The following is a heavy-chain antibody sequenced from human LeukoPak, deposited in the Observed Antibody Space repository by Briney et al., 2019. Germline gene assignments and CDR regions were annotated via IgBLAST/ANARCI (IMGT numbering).Heavy chain of an antibody. D-gene: IGHD3-10*01. J-gene: IGHJ4*02. CDR1: GGSISSYY. Sequence: SETLSLTCTVSGGSISSYYWSWIRQPPGKGLEWIGYIYYSGSTYYNPSLKSRVTISVDTSKNQFSLKLSSVTAADTAVYYCARLYYYGSGSYYHPYFDYWGQGTLVTVSS. V-gene: IGHV4-59*08. CDR3: ARLYYYGSGSYYHPYFDY. CDR2: IYYSGST.